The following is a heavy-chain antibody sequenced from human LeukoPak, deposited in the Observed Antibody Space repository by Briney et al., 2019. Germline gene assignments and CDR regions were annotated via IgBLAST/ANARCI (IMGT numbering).Heavy chain of an antibody. CDR3: ARGDYYDSSGYDY. J-gene: IGHJ4*02. V-gene: IGHV1-18*01. CDR1: GYNFATYL. D-gene: IGHD3-22*01. Sequence: ASVKVSCKASGYNFATYLITWVRQAPGQGLEWVGRISAHNGYTKYAQHLQGRVTLTADSSTSTVYMELKSLTSDDTATYYCARGDYYDSSGYDYWGQGTLVTVSS. CDR2: ISAHNGYT.